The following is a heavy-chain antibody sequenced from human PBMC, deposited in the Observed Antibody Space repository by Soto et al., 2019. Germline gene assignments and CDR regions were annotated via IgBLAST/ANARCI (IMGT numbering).Heavy chain of an antibody. CDR2: ISAYNGNT. J-gene: IGHJ4*01. Sequence: ASVKVSCKASGYTFTSYGISWVRQAPGQGLEWMGWISAYNGNTNYAQKLQGRVTMTTDTSTSTAYMELRSLRSDDTAVYYCARDIRNRFILEGGFLDSSGPVDYWGQGTLVTVSS. CDR3: ARDIRNRFILEGGFLDSSGPVDY. D-gene: IGHD3-22*01. CDR1: GYTFTSYG. V-gene: IGHV1-18*04.